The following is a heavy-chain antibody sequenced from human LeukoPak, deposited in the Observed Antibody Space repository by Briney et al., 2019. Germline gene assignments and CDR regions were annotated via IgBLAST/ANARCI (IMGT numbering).Heavy chain of an antibody. CDR2: ISGSGGST. Sequence: GGSLRLSCAASGFTFSSYAMSWVRQAPGKGLEWVSAISGSGGSTYYADSVKGRFTISRDNSKNTLYLQMNSLRAEDTAVYYFARDSSGWYPFDYWGQGTLVTVSS. CDR1: GFTFSSYA. CDR3: ARDSSGWYPFDY. J-gene: IGHJ4*02. V-gene: IGHV3-23*01. D-gene: IGHD6-19*01.